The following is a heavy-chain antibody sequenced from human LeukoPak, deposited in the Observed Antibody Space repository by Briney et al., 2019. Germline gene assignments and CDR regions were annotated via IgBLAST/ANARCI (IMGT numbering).Heavy chain of an antibody. CDR1: GGSISSSSYY. D-gene: IGHD2-15*01. J-gene: IGHJ5*02. V-gene: IGHV4-39*01. CDR3: ARHGYCSGGSCYSGWFDP. CDR2: IYYSGST. Sequence: SETLSLTRTVSGGSISSSSYYWGWIRQPPGKGLEWIGSIYYSGSTYYNPSLKSRVTMSVDTSKNQISLKLRSVTAADTAVYYCARHGYCSGGSCYSGWFDPWGQGTLVTASS.